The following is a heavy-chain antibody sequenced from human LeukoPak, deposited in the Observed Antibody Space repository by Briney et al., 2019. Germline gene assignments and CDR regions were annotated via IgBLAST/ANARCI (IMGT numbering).Heavy chain of an antibody. J-gene: IGHJ4*02. V-gene: IGHV4-4*07. CDR3: ARGPTTVTRAFDY. Sequence: SETLSLTCSVSGGSISIYYWSWIRQPAGKGLEWVGHIYTSGSTNYNPSLKSRVTMSVDTSKNQFSLKLSSVTAADTAVYYCARGPTTVTRAFDYWGQGTLVTVSS. CDR1: GGSISIYY. D-gene: IGHD4-17*01. CDR2: IYTSGST.